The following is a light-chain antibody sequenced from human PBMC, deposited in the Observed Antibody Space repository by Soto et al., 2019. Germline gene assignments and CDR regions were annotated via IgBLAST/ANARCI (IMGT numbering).Light chain of an antibody. J-gene: IGKJ2*01. CDR3: QQFGNSPYT. Sequence: EIVLTQSPGTLSLSPGERATLSCRASQSVSSSYLAWYQQKPGQTTKLLIYGASNRATGIPDRFSGSGSGTDFTLTISRLEPEDFAVYYCQQFGNSPYTFGQGTKLEIK. V-gene: IGKV3-20*01. CDR1: QSVSSSY. CDR2: GAS.